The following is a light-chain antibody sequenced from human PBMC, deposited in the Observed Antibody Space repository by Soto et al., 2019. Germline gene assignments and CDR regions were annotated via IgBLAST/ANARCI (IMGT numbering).Light chain of an antibody. CDR2: DVS. V-gene: IGLV2-11*01. Sequence: QSALTQPRSVSGSSEQSVTISCTGTSSDVGGYNYVSWYQQHPGKAPKLMIYDVSKRPSGVPDRFSGSKSGNTASLTISGLQAEDEADYYYCSYAGSPPDVFGTGTKLTVL. CDR3: CSYAGSPPDV. CDR1: SSDVGGYNY. J-gene: IGLJ1*01.